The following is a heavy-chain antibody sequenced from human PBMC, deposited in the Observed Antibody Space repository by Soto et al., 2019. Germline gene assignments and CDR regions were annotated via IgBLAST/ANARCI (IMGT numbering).Heavy chain of an antibody. CDR1: GASMNNYY. Sequence: SETLSLTCSVSGASMNNYYGSWVRQPPGKGLEWIGYMYYSGSSNYNPSLKSRVTISVDTSKNQFSLKLSSVTAADTAVYYCARVSQAEGKGMDVWGQGTTVTVSS. CDR3: ARVSQAEGKGMDV. J-gene: IGHJ6*02. V-gene: IGHV4-59*08. CDR2: MYYSGSS.